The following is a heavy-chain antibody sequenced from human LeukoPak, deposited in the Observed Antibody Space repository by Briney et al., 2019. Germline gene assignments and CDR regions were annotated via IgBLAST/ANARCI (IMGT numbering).Heavy chain of an antibody. V-gene: IGHV3-30*18. D-gene: IGHD6-19*01. Sequence: PGGSLRLSCAASGFTFSSYGMHWVRQAPGKGLEWVAVISYDGSNKYYADSVKGRFTISRDNSKNTLYLQMNSLRAEDTAVYYCAKHRGSSGWYFDYWGQGTLVTVSS. CDR1: GFTFSSYG. CDR3: AKHRGSSGWYFDY. J-gene: IGHJ4*02. CDR2: ISYDGSNK.